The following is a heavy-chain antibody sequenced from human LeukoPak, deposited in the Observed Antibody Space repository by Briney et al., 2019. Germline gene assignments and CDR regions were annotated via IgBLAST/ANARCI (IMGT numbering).Heavy chain of an antibody. J-gene: IGHJ4*02. CDR1: GFTFSRYW. D-gene: IGHD6-19*01. CDR2: VKQDGSEK. V-gene: IGHV3-7*01. CDR3: ATTGHSSGWYPDDN. Sequence: GGSLRLSCAASGFTFSRYWMSWVRQAPGKGLEWVANVKQDGSEKYYVDSVKGRFTISRDNAKNSLYLQMNSLRAEDTAVYYCATTGHSSGWYPDDNWGQGTLVTVSS.